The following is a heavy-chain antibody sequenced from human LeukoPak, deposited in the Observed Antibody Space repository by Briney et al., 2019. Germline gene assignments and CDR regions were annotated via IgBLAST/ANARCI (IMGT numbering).Heavy chain of an antibody. V-gene: IGHV3-21*01. J-gene: IGHJ4*02. Sequence: GGSLRLSCAASGFTFSSYSMNWVRQAPGKGLEWVSSISSSSSYIYYADSVKGRFTISRDNAKNSLYLQMNSLRAEDTAVYYCASVVGFDFWSGYSAHTYYFDYWGQGTQVTVSS. CDR3: ASVVGFDFWSGYSAHTYYFDY. CDR2: ISSSSSYI. CDR1: GFTFSSYS. D-gene: IGHD3-3*01.